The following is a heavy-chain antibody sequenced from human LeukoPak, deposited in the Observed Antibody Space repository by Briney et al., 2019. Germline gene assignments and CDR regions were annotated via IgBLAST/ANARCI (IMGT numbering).Heavy chain of an antibody. CDR3: ARSRGEYYFDY. Sequence: ASVKVSCKASGYTFTSYGISWVRQATGQGLEWMGWMNPNSGNTGYAQKFQGRVTMTRNTSISTAYMELSSLRSEDTAVYYCARSRGEYYFDYWGQGTLVTVSS. J-gene: IGHJ4*02. D-gene: IGHD5-12*01. CDR2: MNPNSGNT. CDR1: GYTFTSYG. V-gene: IGHV1-8*02.